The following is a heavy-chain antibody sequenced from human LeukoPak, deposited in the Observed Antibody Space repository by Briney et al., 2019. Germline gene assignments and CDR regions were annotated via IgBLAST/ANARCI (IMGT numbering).Heavy chain of an antibody. D-gene: IGHD1-26*01. CDR1: GYTFTSYG. Sequence: ASVKVSCKASGYTFTSYGISWVRQAPGQGLEWMGWISAYNGNTNYAQKLQGRVTMTTDTSTSTAYMELRSLRPDDTAVYYCARDRTYSGSYYYYYYMDVWGKGTTVTVSS. CDR3: ARDRTYSGSYYYYYYMDV. CDR2: ISAYNGNT. V-gene: IGHV1-18*01. J-gene: IGHJ6*03.